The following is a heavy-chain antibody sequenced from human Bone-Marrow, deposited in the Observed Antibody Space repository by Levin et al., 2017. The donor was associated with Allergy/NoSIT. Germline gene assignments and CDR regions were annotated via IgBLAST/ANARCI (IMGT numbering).Heavy chain of an antibody. CDR1: GYRFTGHY. Sequence: EASVKVSCKASGYRFTGHYIHWLRQTPGQGLEWMGFIKPKTGDTNSAQKFQGRVTLTSDTSISTVFMELSRVTSDDTALYYCAKSGTTAFYYAFDPWGQGTPVIVSS. D-gene: IGHD3-22*01. CDR2: IKPKTGDT. CDR3: AKSGTTAFYYAFDP. V-gene: IGHV1-2*02. J-gene: IGHJ5*02.